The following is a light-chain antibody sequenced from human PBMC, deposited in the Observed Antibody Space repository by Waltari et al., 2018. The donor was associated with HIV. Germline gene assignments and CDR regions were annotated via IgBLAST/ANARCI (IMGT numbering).Light chain of an antibody. J-gene: IGKJ1*01. V-gene: IGKV3-11*01. CDR1: QSVSSY. CDR3: QQHGTSVT. Sequence: EIVLTQSPATLSLSPGERATLSCRASQSVSSYLAWYQQKPGQAPRLLIYDASNRATGIPARFSGSGSGTDFTLTISRLEPEDFAVYYCQQHGTSVTFGQGTKVEIK. CDR2: DAS.